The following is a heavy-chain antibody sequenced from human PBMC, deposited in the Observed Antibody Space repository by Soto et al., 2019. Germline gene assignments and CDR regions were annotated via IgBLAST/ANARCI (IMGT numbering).Heavy chain of an antibody. Sequence: GESLKLSCKGSGYSFTSYWIGWVRQLPGKGLEWMGIIYPGDSDTRYSPSFQRQATISADKYISTAYLRWSSLKASDTAMYYCARHKQIPRQAIGYCSSTSRSRVYYYYGMDVWGQGTTGTVPP. CDR2: IYPGDSDT. CDR3: ARHKQIPRQAIGYCSSTSRSRVYYYYGMDV. V-gene: IGHV5-51*01. J-gene: IGHJ6*01. D-gene: IGHD2-2*01. CDR1: GYSFTSYW.